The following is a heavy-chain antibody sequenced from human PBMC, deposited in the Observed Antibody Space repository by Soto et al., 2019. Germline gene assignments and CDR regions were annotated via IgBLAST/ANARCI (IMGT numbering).Heavy chain of an antibody. J-gene: IGHJ4*02. D-gene: IGHD4-17*01. CDR2: FDPEDGET. Sequence: ASVKVSCKVSGYTLTELSMHWVRQAPGKGLEWMGGFDPEDGETIYAQKFQGRFTTSRDDSKNTLYLQMNSLKTEDTAVYYCTTDEGLYGAKGLDYFDYWGQGTLVTVSS. CDR1: GYTLTELS. CDR3: TTDEGLYGAKGLDYFDY. V-gene: IGHV1-24*01.